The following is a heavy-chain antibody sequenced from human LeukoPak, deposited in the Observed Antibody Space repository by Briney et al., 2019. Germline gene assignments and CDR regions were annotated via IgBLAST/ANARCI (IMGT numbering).Heavy chain of an antibody. V-gene: IGHV3-72*01. CDR2: TRNKANSYTT. D-gene: IGHD5-12*01. Sequence: GGSLRLSCAASGFTFSDHYMDWVRQAPGKGLEWVGRTRNKANSYTTEYAASVKGRFTISRDDSKNSLYLQMNSLKTEDTAVYYCVRGVVRVATGYYFDYWGQGTLVTFSS. J-gene: IGHJ4*02. CDR3: VRGVVRVATGYYFDY. CDR1: GFTFSDHY.